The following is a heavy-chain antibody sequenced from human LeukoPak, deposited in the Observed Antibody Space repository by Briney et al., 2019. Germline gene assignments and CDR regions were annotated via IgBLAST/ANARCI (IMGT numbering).Heavy chain of an antibody. J-gene: IGHJ3*01. CDR3: ARERNYGDYGNAFDV. D-gene: IGHD4-17*01. V-gene: IGHV1-2*02. CDR1: GYTFTAYY. CDR2: INPNSGAT. Sequence: ASVKVSCKASGYTFTAYYMHWVRQAPGQGPEWVGWINPNSGATKHARKFQGRVTMTRDTSISTAYMELTRLRSDDTTIYYCARERNYGDYGNAFDVWGQGTKVTVSS.